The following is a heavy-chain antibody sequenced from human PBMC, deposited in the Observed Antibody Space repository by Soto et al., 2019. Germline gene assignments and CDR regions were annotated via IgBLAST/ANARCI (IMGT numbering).Heavy chain of an antibody. CDR1: GGSISSYY. J-gene: IGHJ4*02. CDR2: IYYSGST. D-gene: IGHD5-12*01. V-gene: IGHV4-59*01. Sequence: ETLSLTCTVSGGSISSYYWSWIRQPPGKGLEWIGYIYYSGSTNYNPSLKSRVTISVDTSKNQFSLKLSSVTAADTAVYYCAREFEIGEMATSWYYFDYWGQGTLVTVSS. CDR3: AREFEIGEMATSWYYFDY.